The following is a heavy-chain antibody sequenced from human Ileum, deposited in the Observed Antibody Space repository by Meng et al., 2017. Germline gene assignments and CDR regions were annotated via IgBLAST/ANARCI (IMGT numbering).Heavy chain of an antibody. J-gene: IGHJ4*02. CDR2: INTNTGNP. D-gene: IGHD1-26*01. CDR1: RYTFTNYD. V-gene: IGHV7-4-1*02. CDR3: ATSGGGFDY. Sequence: VKLVQSGSELKKPGASVKVSCKASRYTFTNYDINWVRQAPGQGLEWMGRINTNTGNPTYAQGFTGRFVFSLDTSVNTAHLQISTLTAEDTAVYYCATSGGGFDYWGQGALVTVSS.